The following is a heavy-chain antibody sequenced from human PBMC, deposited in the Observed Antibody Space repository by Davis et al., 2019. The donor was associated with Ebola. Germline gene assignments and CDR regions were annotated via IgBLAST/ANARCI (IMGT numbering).Heavy chain of an antibody. Sequence: SVKVSCKASGGTFSSYAISWVRQAPGQGLEWMGGIIPIFGTANYAQKFQGRVTITADESTSTAYMELSSLRSEDTAVYYCARVWDSGYDSSFDYWGQGTLVTVSS. J-gene: IGHJ4*02. CDR2: IIPIFGTA. CDR3: ARVWDSGYDSSFDY. V-gene: IGHV1-69*13. CDR1: GGTFSSYA. D-gene: IGHD5-12*01.